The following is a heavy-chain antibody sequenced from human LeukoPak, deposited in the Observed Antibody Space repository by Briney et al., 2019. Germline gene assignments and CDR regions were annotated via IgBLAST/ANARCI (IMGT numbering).Heavy chain of an antibody. J-gene: IGHJ4*02. CDR2: IRSKAYGGTT. CDR1: GFTFGDYA. CDR3: TSKDDYGDYYFDY. V-gene: IGHV3-49*03. D-gene: IGHD4-17*01. Sequence: PGRSLRLSCTASGFTFGDYAMSWFHQAPGKGLEWVGFIRSKAYGGTTEYAASVKGRFTISRDDSKSIAYLQMNSLKTEDTAVYYCTSKDDYGDYYFDYWGQGTLVTVSS.